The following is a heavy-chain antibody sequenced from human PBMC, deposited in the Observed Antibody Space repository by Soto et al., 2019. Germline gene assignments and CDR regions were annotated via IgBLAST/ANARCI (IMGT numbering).Heavy chain of an antibody. V-gene: IGHV1-46*01. J-gene: IGHJ6*02. CDR1: GYTFTSYY. CDR3: AREGVTTDSYYYGMDV. CDR2: INPSGGST. D-gene: IGHD3-10*01. Sequence: GASVKVSCKASGYTFTSYYMHWVRQAPGQGLEWMGIINPSGGSTSYAQKFQGRVTMTRDTSTSTVYMELSSLRSEDTAVYYCAREGVTTDSYYYGMDVWSQGTKVTVSS.